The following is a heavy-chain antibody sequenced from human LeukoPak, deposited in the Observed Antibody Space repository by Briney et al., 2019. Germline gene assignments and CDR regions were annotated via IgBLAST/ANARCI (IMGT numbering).Heavy chain of an antibody. CDR3: ASLWYSSSPINDY. CDR2: ISSSSSYI. CDR1: GFTFSSYS. V-gene: IGHV3-21*01. Sequence: GGSLRLSCAASGFTFSSYSMNWVRQAPGKGLEWVSSISSSSSYIYYADSVKGRFTISRDNAKNSLYLQMNSLRAEDTAVYYCASLWYSSSPINDYWGQGTLVTVSS. J-gene: IGHJ4*02. D-gene: IGHD6-6*01.